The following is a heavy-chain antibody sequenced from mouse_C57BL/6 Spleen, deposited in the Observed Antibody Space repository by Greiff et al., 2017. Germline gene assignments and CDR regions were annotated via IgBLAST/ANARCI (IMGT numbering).Heavy chain of an antibody. CDR2: ISSGSRTI. CDR1: GFTFSDYG. J-gene: IGHJ2*01. Sequence: EVMLVESGGGLVKPGGSLKLSCAASGFTFSDYGMHWVRQAPEKGLEWVAYISSGSRTIYYADTVKGRFTISRDNAKNTLFLQMTSLRSEDTAMYYCARRDYFDYWGQGTTLTVSS. V-gene: IGHV5-17*01. CDR3: ARRDYFDY.